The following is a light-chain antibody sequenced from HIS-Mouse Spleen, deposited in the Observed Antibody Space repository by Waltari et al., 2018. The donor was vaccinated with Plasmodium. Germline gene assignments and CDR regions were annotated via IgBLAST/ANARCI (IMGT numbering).Light chain of an antibody. Sequence: QSVLTQPPSVSGAPGQRVTISCTGSSSNIGAGYDVHWYQQLPGTAPKLLSHGNRHRPSGVPDRFSGSKSGTSASLAITGLQAEDEADYYCQSYDSSLSGWVFGGGTKLTVL. CDR2: GNR. CDR3: QSYDSSLSGWV. V-gene: IGLV1-40*01. CDR1: SSNIGAGYD. J-gene: IGLJ3*02.